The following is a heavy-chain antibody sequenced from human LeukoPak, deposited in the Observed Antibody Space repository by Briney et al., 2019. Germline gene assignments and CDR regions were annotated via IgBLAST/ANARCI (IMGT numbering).Heavy chain of an antibody. Sequence: SETLSLTCTVSGGSISSYYWSWIRQPPGKGLEWIGYIYYSGSTNYNPSLKSRVTISVDTSKNQFSLKLSSVTAADTAVYYCASETKKWELVDAFDIWGQGTMVTVSS. J-gene: IGHJ3*02. CDR2: IYYSGST. CDR3: ASETKKWELVDAFDI. CDR1: GGSISSYY. V-gene: IGHV4-59*01. D-gene: IGHD1-26*01.